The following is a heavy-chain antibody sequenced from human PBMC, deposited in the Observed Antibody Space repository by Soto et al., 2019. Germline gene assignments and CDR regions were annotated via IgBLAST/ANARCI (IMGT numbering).Heavy chain of an antibody. V-gene: IGHV4-39*01. Sequence: SETLSLTCTVSGGSISSSSYYWGWIRQPPGKGLEWIGSIYYSGSTYYNPSLKSRVTISVDTSKNQFSLKLSSVTAADTAVYYCARTYYDILTGYYNSFDDWGQGTLVTVSS. D-gene: IGHD3-9*01. CDR3: ARTYYDILTGYYNSFDD. J-gene: IGHJ4*02. CDR2: IYYSGST. CDR1: GGSISSSSYY.